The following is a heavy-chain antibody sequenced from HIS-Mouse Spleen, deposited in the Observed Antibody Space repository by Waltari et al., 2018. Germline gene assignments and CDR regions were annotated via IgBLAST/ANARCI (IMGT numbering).Heavy chain of an antibody. D-gene: IGHD6-13*01. V-gene: IGHV4-39*07. CDR2: IYYSGST. Sequence: QLHLQESGPGLVKPSESLSLTCTVSGGSISSSSYYWGWLRQPPGKGLEWIGSIYYSGSTSYNPSLKSRVTISVDTSKNQFSLKLSSVTAADTAVYYCAREIPYSSSWYDWYFDLWGRGTLVTVSS. CDR3: AREIPYSSSWYDWYFDL. CDR1: GGSISSSSYY. J-gene: IGHJ2*01.